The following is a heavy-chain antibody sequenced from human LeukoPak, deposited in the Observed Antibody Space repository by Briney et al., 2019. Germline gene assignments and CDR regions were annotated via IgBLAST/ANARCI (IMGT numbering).Heavy chain of an antibody. V-gene: IGHV1-2*02. Sequence: GASVKVSCKASGYTFTGYYMHWVRQAPGQGLEWMGWINPNSGGTNYAQKFQGRVTMTRDTSISTAYMELSRLRSDDAAVYYCARERGYSGYGAFDYWGRGTLVTVSS. CDR2: INPNSGGT. D-gene: IGHD5-12*01. J-gene: IGHJ4*02. CDR3: ARERGYSGYGAFDY. CDR1: GYTFTGYY.